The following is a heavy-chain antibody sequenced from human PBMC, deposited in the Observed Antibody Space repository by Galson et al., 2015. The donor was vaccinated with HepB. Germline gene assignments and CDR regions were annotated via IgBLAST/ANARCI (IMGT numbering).Heavy chain of an antibody. CDR2: IIPIFGTA. V-gene: IGHV1-69*13. CDR1: GGTFSSYA. J-gene: IGHJ6*03. CDR3: ARDRDGDYEYNYYYYYMDV. D-gene: IGHD4-17*01. Sequence: SVKVSCKASGGTFSSYAISWVRQAPGQGLEWMGGIIPIFGTANYAQKFQGRVTITADESTSTAYMELSSLRSEDTAVYYCARDRDGDYEYNYYYYYMDVWGKGTTVTVSS.